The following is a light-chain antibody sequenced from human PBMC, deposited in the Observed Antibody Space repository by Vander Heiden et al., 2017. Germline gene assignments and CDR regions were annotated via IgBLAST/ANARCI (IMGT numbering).Light chain of an antibody. CDR2: SKN. V-gene: IGLV1-47*02. CDR3: AAWDDSLSGGV. Sequence: QSVLTQPPSASAPPGQRVTIPCSGSSSNTGSNYVYWYGQRPGTAHKLLIFSKNQRPSGVPDRFSGSKSGTSASLAISGLRSEDEADYYCAAWDDSLSGGVFGTGTKVTVL. CDR1: SSNTGSNY. J-gene: IGLJ1*01.